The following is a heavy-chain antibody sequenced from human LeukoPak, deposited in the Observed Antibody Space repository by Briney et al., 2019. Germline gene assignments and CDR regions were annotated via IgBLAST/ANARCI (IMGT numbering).Heavy chain of an antibody. V-gene: IGHV3-30*03. Sequence: GGTLRLSCAASGFTFNNYGMHWVRQAPGKGLEWVAVISYDGSNKYYADSVKGRFTISRDNSKNTLYLQMNSLRAEDTAFYYCARDSGFSGTPRGENGGQEPLVTVSS. CDR3: ARDSGFSGTPRGEN. J-gene: IGHJ4*02. D-gene: IGHD2-15*01. CDR2: ISYDGSNK. CDR1: GFTFNNYG.